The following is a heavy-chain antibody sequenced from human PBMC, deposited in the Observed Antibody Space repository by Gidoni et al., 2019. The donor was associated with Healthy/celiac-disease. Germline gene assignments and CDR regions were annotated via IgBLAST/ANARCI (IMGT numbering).Heavy chain of an antibody. D-gene: IGHD3-10*01. V-gene: IGHV5-51*01. Sequence: EVQLVQSGAEVKKPGESLKISCKGSGYSFTSYWVGWVRQIPGKGLEWMGIIYPGYSYTKYNPSFQGQVTISAARSIITAYLRWSILKASDTAMYYWSRLGDGSGSYNDYWGQGPWSPSPQ. CDR3: SRLGDGSGSYNDY. CDR2: IYPGYSYT. J-gene: IGHJ4*02. CDR1: GYSFTSYW.